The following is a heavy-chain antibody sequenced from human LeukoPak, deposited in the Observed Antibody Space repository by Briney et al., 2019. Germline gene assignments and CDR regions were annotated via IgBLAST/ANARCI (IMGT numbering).Heavy chain of an antibody. J-gene: IGHJ3*02. CDR3: ARVVLPAAMLFPDAFDI. Sequence: GSLRLSCAASGFTFSSYEMNWIRQPPGKGLEWIGEINHSGSTSYNPYLKSRVTISVDTSKNHFSLRLSSVTAADTAVYYCARVVLPAAMLFPDAFDIWGQGTMVTVSS. V-gene: IGHV4-34*01. D-gene: IGHD2-2*01. CDR2: INHSGST. CDR1: GFTFSSYE.